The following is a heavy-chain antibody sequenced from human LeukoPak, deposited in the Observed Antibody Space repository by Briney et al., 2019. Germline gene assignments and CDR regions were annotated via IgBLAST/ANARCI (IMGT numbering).Heavy chain of an antibody. V-gene: IGHV3-23*01. CDR1: GFTFTRSA. CDR2: ISGTDGRT. Sequence: GGSLRLSCVASGFTFTRSAMSWVRQAPGKGLECISTISGTDGRTYYTDSVKGRFTISRDTSKNTLSLQMNSLRADDTAIYFCARRAATVTSPWGAFDLWGQGTMVTVSS. D-gene: IGHD4-17*01. CDR3: ARRAATVTSPWGAFDL. J-gene: IGHJ3*01.